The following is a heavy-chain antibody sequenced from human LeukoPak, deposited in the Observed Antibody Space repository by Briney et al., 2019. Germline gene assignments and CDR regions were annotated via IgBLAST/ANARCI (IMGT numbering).Heavy chain of an antibody. D-gene: IGHD3-22*01. Sequence: KPSETLSLTCTVSGGSISSYYWSWIRQPARKGLEWIGRIYTSGSTNYNPSLKSRVTMSVDTSKNQFSLKLSSVTAADTAVYYCARDEHYYDSSGYSKPLDYWGQGTLVTVSS. CDR3: ARDEHYYDSSGYSKPLDY. V-gene: IGHV4-4*07. CDR1: GGSISSYY. CDR2: IYTSGST. J-gene: IGHJ4*02.